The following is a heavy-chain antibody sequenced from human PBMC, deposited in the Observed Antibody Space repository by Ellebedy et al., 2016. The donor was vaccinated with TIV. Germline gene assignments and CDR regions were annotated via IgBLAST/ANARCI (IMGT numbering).Heavy chain of an antibody. CDR1: GFTFSSYG. D-gene: IGHD4-17*01. Sequence: PGGSLRLSCAASGFTFSSYGMHWVRQAPGKGLEWVAFIRYDGSNKYYADSVKGRFTISRDNSKNTLYLQMNSLRAEDTAVYYCAKDDYGDYFGAGAFDIWGQGTMVTVSS. CDR3: AKDDYGDYFGAGAFDI. CDR2: IRYDGSNK. J-gene: IGHJ3*02. V-gene: IGHV3-30*02.